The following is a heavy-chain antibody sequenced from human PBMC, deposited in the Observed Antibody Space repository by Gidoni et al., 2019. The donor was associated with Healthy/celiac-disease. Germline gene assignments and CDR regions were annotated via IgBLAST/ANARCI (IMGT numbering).Heavy chain of an antibody. CDR2: IWYDGSNK. CDR1: GFTFSSCG. CDR3: ARDRETYDFWSGYWGGTFDY. Sequence: QVQLVESGGGVVQPGRSLRLSCAASGFTFSSCGMQCVRQAPGKGLEWVAVIWYDGSNKYYADSAKGRFTISRDNSKNTLYLQMNSLRAEDTAVYYCARDRETYDFWSGYWGGTFDYWGQGTLVTVSS. D-gene: IGHD3-3*01. V-gene: IGHV3-33*01. J-gene: IGHJ4*02.